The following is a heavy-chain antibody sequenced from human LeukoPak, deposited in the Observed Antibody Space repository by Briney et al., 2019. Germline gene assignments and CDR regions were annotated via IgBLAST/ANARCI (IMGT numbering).Heavy chain of an antibody. CDR2: IYSGGNT. CDR1: GFTVSSNY. V-gene: IGHV3-66*04. D-gene: IGHD6-13*01. CDR3: ARQWGAAAGISDY. J-gene: IGHJ4*02. Sequence: GGSLRLSCAASGFTVSSNYMSWVRQAPGKGLEWVSVIYSGGNTYYADSVKGRFTLSRDNSKNTLYPQMNSLRAEDTAVYYCARQWGAAAGISDYWGQGTLVTVSS.